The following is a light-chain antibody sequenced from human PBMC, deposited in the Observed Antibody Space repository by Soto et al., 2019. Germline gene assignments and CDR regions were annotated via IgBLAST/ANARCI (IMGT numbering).Light chain of an antibody. CDR2: DVT. CDR3: SSYTGSSTPYV. Sequence: QSALTQPASVSGSPGQSITISCTGSSSDIGAYDYVSWYQQRPVKAPKLMIFDVTNRPSGVSDRFSGSKSGNTASLTISGNQPEDDAHYYGSSYTGSSTPYVFGTGTKLTVL. V-gene: IGLV2-14*01. J-gene: IGLJ1*01. CDR1: SSDIGAYDY.